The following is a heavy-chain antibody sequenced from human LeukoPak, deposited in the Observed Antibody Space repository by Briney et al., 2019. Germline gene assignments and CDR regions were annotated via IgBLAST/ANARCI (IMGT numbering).Heavy chain of an antibody. J-gene: IGHJ6*03. V-gene: IGHV4-59*01. CDR3: ARGAYPSGYYMDV. Sequence: PSETLSLTCTVSGGSISSYYWSWLRQPPGKGLEWIGYIYYSGSTSYNPSLTSRVTISVDTSKNQFSLKLSSVTAADTAVYYCARGAYPSGYYMDVWGKGTTVTVSS. CDR1: GGSISSYY. CDR2: IYYSGST.